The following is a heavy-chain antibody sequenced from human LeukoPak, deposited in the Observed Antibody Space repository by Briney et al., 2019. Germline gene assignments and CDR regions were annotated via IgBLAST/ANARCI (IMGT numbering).Heavy chain of an antibody. CDR3: ARAGHDSGAYYADF. D-gene: IGHD3-22*01. J-gene: IGHJ4*02. V-gene: IGHV3-64*02. Sequence: GGSLRLSCAASGFTFNNHPMHWVRQAPGKGLEYVSAISSDGGSPYYADSVKGRFTISRDNSKNTLYLQMGSLRDEDTAVYYCARAGHDSGAYYADFWGQGTLVTVSS. CDR1: GFTFNNHP. CDR2: ISSDGGSP.